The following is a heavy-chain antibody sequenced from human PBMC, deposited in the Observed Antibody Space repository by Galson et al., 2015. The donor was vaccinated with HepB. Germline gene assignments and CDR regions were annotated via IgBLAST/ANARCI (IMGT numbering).Heavy chain of an antibody. Sequence: SLRLSCAASGFTFSSYGMHWVRQAPGKGLEWVAVIWYDGSNKYYADSVKGRFTISRDNSKNTLYLQMNSLRAEDTAVYYCARDQMITVGGVIAPPDYWGQGTLVTVSS. CDR3: ARDQMITVGGVIAPPDY. CDR2: IWYDGSNK. J-gene: IGHJ4*02. D-gene: IGHD3-16*02. CDR1: GFTFSSYG. V-gene: IGHV3-33*01.